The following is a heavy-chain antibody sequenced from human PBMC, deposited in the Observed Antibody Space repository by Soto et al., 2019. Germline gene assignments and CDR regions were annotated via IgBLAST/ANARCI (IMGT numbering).Heavy chain of an antibody. CDR1: GGSLTGYY. V-gene: IGHV4-34*01. Sequence: QVQLQQWGAGLLKPSETLSLTCTVNGGSLTGYYWSWIRQPPGKGLEWIGEVKDGGSTNYSPSLRGRVSISXXTSKNHFSLRLNSVTAADPAVYFCARGQEGIVATHWDQGALVTVSS. CDR2: VKDGGST. CDR3: ARGQEGIVATH. D-gene: IGHD5-12*01. J-gene: IGHJ4*02.